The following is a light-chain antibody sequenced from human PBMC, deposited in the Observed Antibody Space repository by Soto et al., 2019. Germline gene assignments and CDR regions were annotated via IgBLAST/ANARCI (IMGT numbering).Light chain of an antibody. CDR1: TSGVGTYSL. J-gene: IGLJ2*01. V-gene: IGLV2-23*02. CDR3: SSYANSDTL. Sequence: QSVLTQPASVSGSPGQSITISCTGTTSGVGTYSLVSWYQQYSGKAPKLIIYEVTKRPSGVSNRFSGSKSGNTASLTVSGLQAADEADYYCSSYANSDTLFGGGTKLTVL. CDR2: EVT.